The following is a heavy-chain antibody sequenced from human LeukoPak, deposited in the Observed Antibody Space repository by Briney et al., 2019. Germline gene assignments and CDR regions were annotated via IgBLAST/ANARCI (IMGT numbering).Heavy chain of an antibody. Sequence: ASVKVSCKASGYTFTSYDINWVRQATGQGLEWMGWMNPNSGNTGYAQKFQGRVTITRNTSISTAYMELSSLRSEDTAVYYCERSPAGRYYMDVWGKGTTVTVSS. V-gene: IGHV1-8*03. CDR2: MNPNSGNT. CDR1: GYTFTSYD. CDR3: ERSPAGRYYMDV. J-gene: IGHJ6*03.